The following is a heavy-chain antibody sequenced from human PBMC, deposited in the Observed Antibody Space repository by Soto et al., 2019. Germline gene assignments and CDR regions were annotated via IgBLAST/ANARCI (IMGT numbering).Heavy chain of an antibody. CDR2: ISYDGSNK. CDR3: AKDQLDEWLRTTHYYYYGMDV. J-gene: IGHJ6*02. Sequence: GGSLRLSCAASGFTFSSYGMHWVRQAPGKGLEWVAVISYDGSNKYYADSVKGRFTISRDNSKNTLYLQMNSLRAEDTAVYYCAKDQLDEWLRTTHYYYYGMDVWGQGTTVTVSS. V-gene: IGHV3-30*18. CDR1: GFTFSSYG. D-gene: IGHD5-12*01.